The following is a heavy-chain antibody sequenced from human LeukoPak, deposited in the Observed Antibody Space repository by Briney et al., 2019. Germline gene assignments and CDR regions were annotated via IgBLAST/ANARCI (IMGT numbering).Heavy chain of an antibody. V-gene: IGHV4-4*07. CDR1: GGSLSSYY. D-gene: IGHD1-26*01. CDR2: IYTSGST. J-gene: IGHJ6*02. CDR3: AREVGATNYYGMDV. Sequence: PSETLSLTCTVSGGSLSSYYWSWIRQPAGKGLEWIGRIYTSGSTNYNPSLKSRVTMSVDTSKNQFSPKLSSVTAADTAVYYCAREVGATNYYGMDVRGQGTTVTVSS.